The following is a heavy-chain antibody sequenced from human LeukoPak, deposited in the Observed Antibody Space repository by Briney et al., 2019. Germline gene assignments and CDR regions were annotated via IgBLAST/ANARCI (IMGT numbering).Heavy chain of an antibody. V-gene: IGHV3-7*05. CDR3: ARDSEWGLLRSDY. CDR2: IKQDGTEK. D-gene: IGHD1-26*01. J-gene: IGHJ4*02. Sequence: GSLRLSCAASGFTFSRYWMTWVRQAPGKGLEWVANIKQDGTEKYYVDSVKGRFTISRDNAKNSLYLQMNSLRAEDTAVYYCARDSEWGLLRSDYWGQGTLVTVSS. CDR1: GFTFSRYW.